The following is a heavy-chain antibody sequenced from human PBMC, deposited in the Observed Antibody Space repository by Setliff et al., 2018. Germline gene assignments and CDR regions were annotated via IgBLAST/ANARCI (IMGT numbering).Heavy chain of an antibody. CDR1: GFTFTSSA. D-gene: IGHD3-16*01. Sequence: SVKVSCKASGFTFTSSAVQWVRQARGQRLEWIGWIVVGSGNTNYAQKFQERVTITRDMSTSTAYMELSSLRSEDTAVYYCARVYAYSYGFDYWGQGTPVTVSS. V-gene: IGHV1-58*01. J-gene: IGHJ4*02. CDR3: ARVYAYSYGFDY. CDR2: IVVGSGNT.